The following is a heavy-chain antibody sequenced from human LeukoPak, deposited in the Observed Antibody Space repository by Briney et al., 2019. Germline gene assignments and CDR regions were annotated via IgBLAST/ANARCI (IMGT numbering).Heavy chain of an antibody. D-gene: IGHD3-22*01. Sequence: ASVKVSCKASGYTFTSYDINWVRQATGQGLEWMGWMNPNSGNTGYAQKFQGRVTMTRNTSISTAYMELSSLRSEDTAVYYCARGRGYDRRYYYYGMDVWGQGTTVTVSS. CDR3: ARGRGYDRRYYYYGMDV. CDR1: GYTFTSYD. CDR2: MNPNSGNT. V-gene: IGHV1-8*01. J-gene: IGHJ6*02.